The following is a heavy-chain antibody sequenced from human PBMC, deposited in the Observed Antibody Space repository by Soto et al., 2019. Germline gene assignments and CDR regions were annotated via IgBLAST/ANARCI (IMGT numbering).Heavy chain of an antibody. CDR3: AKTITTFGGSSTGRGALLDY. J-gene: IGHJ4*02. D-gene: IGHD3-3*01. CDR1: GFTFSAFG. Sequence: QVQLVESGGGVVQPGRSLRLSCAASGFTFSAFGMHWVRQAPGKGLEWVAVISNDGNHEYYADSVKGRFSISRDNSKNTFYLPMNSLSSEDTAVYFCAKTITTFGGSSTGRGALLDYWGQGILVTVSS. V-gene: IGHV3-30*18. CDR2: ISNDGNHE.